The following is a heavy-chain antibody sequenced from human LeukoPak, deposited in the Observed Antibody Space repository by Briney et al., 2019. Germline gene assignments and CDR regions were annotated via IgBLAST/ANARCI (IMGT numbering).Heavy chain of an antibody. CDR2: IYTSGKT. J-gene: IGHJ3*02. D-gene: IGHD5-18*01. CDR3: ARWLRDAFDI. V-gene: IGHV4-61*02. Sequence: SETLSLTCTVSGASITSGSYYWTWIRQAAGKGPEWIGRIYTSGKTYYHPSLQSRVTISLDTSKNQISLRLDSVTATDTAVFYCARWLRDAFDIWGQGTMVTVSS. CDR1: GASITSGSYY.